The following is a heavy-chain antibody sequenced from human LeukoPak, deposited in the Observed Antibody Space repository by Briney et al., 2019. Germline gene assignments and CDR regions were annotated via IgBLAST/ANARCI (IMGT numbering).Heavy chain of an antibody. D-gene: IGHD3-22*01. V-gene: IGHV4-34*01. CDR1: GGSFSGYY. CDR3: ARFDVGYCDSSGYYSVL. CDR2: INHSGST. Sequence: PSETLSLTCAVYGGSFSGYYWSWIRQPPGKGLEWIGEINHSGSTNYNPSLKSRVTISVDTSKNQFSLKLSSVTAADTAVYYCARFDVGYCDSSGYYSVLWGQGTLVTVSS. J-gene: IGHJ4*02.